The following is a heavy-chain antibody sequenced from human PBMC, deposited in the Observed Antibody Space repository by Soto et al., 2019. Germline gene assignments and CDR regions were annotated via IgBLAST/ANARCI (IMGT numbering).Heavy chain of an antibody. Sequence: EVQLVQSGAEVKKPGESLKISCKGSGYSFTTYWIGWVRQMPGKGLEWMGIIYPGDSDTRYSPSFEGQVTISVDKSISTAYLQWSSLKASDTAMYYCARDRRYCSGDRCYGMDVWGQGTTVTVSS. CDR1: GYSFTTYW. CDR3: ARDRRYCSGDRCYGMDV. D-gene: IGHD2-15*01. CDR2: IYPGDSDT. J-gene: IGHJ6*02. V-gene: IGHV5-51*01.